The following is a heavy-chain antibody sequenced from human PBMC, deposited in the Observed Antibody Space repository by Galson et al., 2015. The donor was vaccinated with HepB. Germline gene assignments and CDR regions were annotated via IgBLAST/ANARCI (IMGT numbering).Heavy chain of an antibody. J-gene: IGHJ4*02. Sequence: SVKVSCKASGYTFTSYGISWVRQAPGQGLEWMGWISAYNGNTNYAQKLQGRVTMTTDTSTSTAYMELSSVTAADTAVYYCAREKAVAGLFDYWGQGTLVTVSS. D-gene: IGHD6-19*01. CDR2: ISAYNGNT. CDR1: GYTFTSYG. CDR3: AREKAVAGLFDY. V-gene: IGHV1-18*01.